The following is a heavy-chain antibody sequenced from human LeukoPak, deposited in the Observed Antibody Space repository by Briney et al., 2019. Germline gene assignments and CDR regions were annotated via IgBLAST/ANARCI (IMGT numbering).Heavy chain of an antibody. V-gene: IGHV5-51*01. D-gene: IGHD3-22*01. CDR2: IYPGDSDT. Sequence: RGESLKISCKGSGYSFTSYWIGWVRQMPGKGLEWMGIIYPGDSDTRYSPSFQGQVTISADKSISTAYLQWSSLKASDTAMYYCARHHAPMMDVNWFDPWGQGTLVTVSS. CDR1: GYSFTSYW. J-gene: IGHJ5*02. CDR3: ARHHAPMMDVNWFDP.